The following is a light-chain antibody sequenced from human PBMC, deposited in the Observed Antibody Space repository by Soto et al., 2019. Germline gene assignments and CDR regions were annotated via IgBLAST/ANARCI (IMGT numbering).Light chain of an antibody. CDR2: GAS. Sequence: EIVLTQSPGTLSLSPGERATLSCRASKSVSSNYLAWYQQKPGQAPRPLIYGASSRATGIPDRFSSSGAGRDFTLTISRLESEDFAVYYCQQYGSSPWTFGQGTKVEIK. V-gene: IGKV3-20*01. CDR1: KSVSSNY. J-gene: IGKJ1*01. CDR3: QQYGSSPWT.